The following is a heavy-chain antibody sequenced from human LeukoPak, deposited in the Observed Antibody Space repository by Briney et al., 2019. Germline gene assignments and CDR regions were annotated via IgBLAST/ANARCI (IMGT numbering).Heavy chain of an antibody. J-gene: IGHJ4*02. CDR1: GFTFSSYG. D-gene: IGHD6-19*01. Sequence: PGRSLSLSCAASGFTFSSYGMHWVRQAPGKGLEWVAVIWYDGSNKYYADSVKGRFTISRDNSKNTLYLQMNSLRAEDTAVYYCASTSGWYEPIDYWGQGTLVTVSS. V-gene: IGHV3-33*01. CDR3: ASTSGWYEPIDY. CDR2: IWYDGSNK.